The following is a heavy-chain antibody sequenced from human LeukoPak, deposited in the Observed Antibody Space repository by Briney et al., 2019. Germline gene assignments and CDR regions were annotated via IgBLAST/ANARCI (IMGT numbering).Heavy chain of an antibody. D-gene: IGHD2-21*02. V-gene: IGHV1-18*01. J-gene: IGHJ4*02. CDR1: GYTFTSYG. Sequence: HWASVKVSCKASGYTFTSYGISWVRQAPGQGLEWMGWISAYNGNTNYAQKLQGRVTMTTDTSTSTAYMELRSLRSDDTAVYYCATVSNCGGDCYSEPLDYWGQGTLVTVSS. CDR3: ATVSNCGGDCYSEPLDY. CDR2: ISAYNGNT.